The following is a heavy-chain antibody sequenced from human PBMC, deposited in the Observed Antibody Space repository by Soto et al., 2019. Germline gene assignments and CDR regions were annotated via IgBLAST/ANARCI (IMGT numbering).Heavy chain of an antibody. V-gene: IGHV3-23*01. D-gene: IGHD3-10*01. CDR1: GFTFSSYA. CDR3: AREVVDGASLWLDP. Sequence: LRLSCAASGFTFSSYAMSWVRQAPGKGLEWVSAISGSGGSTYYADSVKGRFTISRDNSKNTLYLQMRSLKSDDTAVYFCAREVVDGASLWLDPWGQGTLVTVSS. J-gene: IGHJ5*02. CDR2: ISGSGGST.